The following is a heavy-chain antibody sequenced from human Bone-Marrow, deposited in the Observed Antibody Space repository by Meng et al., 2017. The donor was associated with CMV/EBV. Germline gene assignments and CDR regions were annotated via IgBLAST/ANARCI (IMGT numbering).Heavy chain of an antibody. CDR3: VSDRSGWGYFDY. CDR2: IYDSGST. CDR1: GGSISSGGYY. J-gene: IGHJ4*02. D-gene: IGHD3-22*01. Sequence: SETLSLTCSVSGGSISSGGYYWSWIRQHPGQDLEWIGYIYDSGSTYYNPSLKSRVTISEQTSKNRFSLKLSSVTAADTAGDYWVSDRSGWGYFDYWGQGTMVTVSS. V-gene: IGHV4-31*03.